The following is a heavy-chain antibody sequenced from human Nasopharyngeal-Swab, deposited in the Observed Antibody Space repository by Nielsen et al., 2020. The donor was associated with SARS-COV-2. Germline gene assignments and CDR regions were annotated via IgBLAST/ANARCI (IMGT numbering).Heavy chain of an antibody. V-gene: IGHV1-69*10. CDR3: ARAMATVGAVYYYGMDV. D-gene: IGHD4-23*01. J-gene: IGHJ6*02. Sequence: SVKVSSKASGGTFSSYAISWVRQAPGQGLEWMGGIIPILGIANYAQKFQGRVTITADKSTSTAYMELSSLRSEDTAVYYCARAMATVGAVYYYGMDVWGQGTTVTVSS. CDR1: GGTFSSYA. CDR2: IIPILGIA.